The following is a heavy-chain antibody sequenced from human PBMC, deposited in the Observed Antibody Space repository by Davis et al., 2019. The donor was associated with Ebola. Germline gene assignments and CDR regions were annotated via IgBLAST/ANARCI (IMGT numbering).Heavy chain of an antibody. V-gene: IGHV1-46*01. CDR3: ALPADYYDSSGDAFDI. D-gene: IGHD3-22*01. CDR2: INPSGGST. CDR1: GYTFTSYY. Sequence: ASVKVSCKASGYTFTSYYMHWVRQAPGQGLEWMGIINPSGGSTSYAQKFQGRVTMTRDTSTSTVYMELSSLRSEDTAVYYCALPADYYDSSGDAFDIWGQGTMVTVSS. J-gene: IGHJ3*02.